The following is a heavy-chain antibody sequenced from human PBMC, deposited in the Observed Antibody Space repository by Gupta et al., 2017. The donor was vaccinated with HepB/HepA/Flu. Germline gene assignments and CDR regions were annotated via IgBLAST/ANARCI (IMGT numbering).Heavy chain of an antibody. CDR3: ARRVGARGATFDY. D-gene: IGHD1-26*01. CDR1: GFTFSSYA. J-gene: IGHJ4*02. Sequence: EVQLLESGGGLVQPGGSLRLSCSASGFTFSSYAMSWVRQAPGKGLEWVSAISGSGGSTYYADSVKGRFTISRDNSKNTLYLQMNSLRAEDTAVYYCARRVGARGATFDYWGQGTLVTVSS. V-gene: IGHV3-23*01. CDR2: ISGSGGST.